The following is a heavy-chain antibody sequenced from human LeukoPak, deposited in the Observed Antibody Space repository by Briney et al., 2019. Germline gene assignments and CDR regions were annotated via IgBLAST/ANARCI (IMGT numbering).Heavy chain of an antibody. CDR1: GFTFSSYA. J-gene: IGHJ3*02. D-gene: IGHD3-9*01. CDR3: ARDQSVLRYFDWLLLEGDAFDI. V-gene: IGHV3-23*01. CDR2: ISGSGGST. Sequence: GGSLRLSCAASGFTFSSYAMSWVRQAPGKGLEWVSGISGSGGSTYYADSVKGRFTISRDNAKNSLYLQMNSLRAEDTAVYYCARDQSVLRYFDWLLLEGDAFDIWGQGTMVTVSS.